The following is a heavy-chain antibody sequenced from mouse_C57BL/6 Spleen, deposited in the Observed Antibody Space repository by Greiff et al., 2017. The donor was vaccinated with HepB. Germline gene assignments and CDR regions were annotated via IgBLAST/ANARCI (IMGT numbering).Heavy chain of an antibody. D-gene: IGHD2-2*01. CDR3: ARSDYGYDVSYFDY. J-gene: IGHJ2*01. V-gene: IGHV1-54*01. CDR2: INPGSGGT. CDR1: GYAFTNYL. Sequence: VQLVESGAELVRPGTSVKVSCKASGYAFTNYLIEWVKQRPGQGLEWIGVINPGSGGTNYNEKFKGKATLTADKSSSTAYMQLSSLTSEDSAVYFCARSDYGYDVSYFDYWGQGTTLTVSS.